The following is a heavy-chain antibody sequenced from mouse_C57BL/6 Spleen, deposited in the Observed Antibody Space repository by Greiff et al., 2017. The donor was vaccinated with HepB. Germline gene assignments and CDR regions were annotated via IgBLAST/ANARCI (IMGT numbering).Heavy chain of an antibody. V-gene: IGHV5-4*01. Sequence: EVKVVESGGGLVKPGGSLKLSCAASGFTFSSYAMSWVRQTPEKRLEWVATISDGGSYTYYPDNVKGRFTISRDNAKNNLYLQMSHLKSEDTAMYYCARDGPPFDYWGQGTTLTVSS. CDR3: ARDGPPFDY. J-gene: IGHJ2*01. CDR1: GFTFSSYA. CDR2: ISDGGSYT.